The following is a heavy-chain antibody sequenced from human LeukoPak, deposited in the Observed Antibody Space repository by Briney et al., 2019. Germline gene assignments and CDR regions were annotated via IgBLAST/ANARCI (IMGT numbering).Heavy chain of an antibody. V-gene: IGHV4-34*01. CDR2: INHSGST. J-gene: IGHJ4*02. CDR1: GGSFSGYY. Sequence: SETLSLTCAVYGGSFSGYYWSWIRQPPGKGLEWIGEINHSGSTNYNPSLKSRVTISVDTSKNQFSLKLSSVTAADTAVYYCARRLNGMIVVVTTLHDYWGQGTLVTVSP. CDR3: ARRLNGMIVVVTTLHDY. D-gene: IGHD3-22*01.